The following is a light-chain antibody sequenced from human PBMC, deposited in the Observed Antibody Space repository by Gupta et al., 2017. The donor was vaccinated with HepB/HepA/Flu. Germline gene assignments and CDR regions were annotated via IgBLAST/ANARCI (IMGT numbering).Light chain of an antibody. CDR3: ATWDFTLRGAV. CDR2: SND. Sequence: QSVLTQPPSVSGTPGQKVAISCSGSSSNVGNNVVNWNQQVPGTSPKLLIYSNDQRPSGVPGRFSGSKSGTSASLAISGLQSEDEAVYYCATWDFTLRGAVIGGGTSLSVL. J-gene: IGLJ2*01. CDR1: SSNVGNNV. V-gene: IGLV1-44*01.